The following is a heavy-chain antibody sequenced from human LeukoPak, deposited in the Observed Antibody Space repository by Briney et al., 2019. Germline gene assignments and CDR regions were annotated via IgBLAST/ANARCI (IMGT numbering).Heavy chain of an antibody. CDR3: ARKVPVALGGWNYGGYFDY. V-gene: IGHV4-4*07. CDR2: IYSSGST. D-gene: IGHD1-7*01. CDR1: GGSISSYY. Sequence: SETLSLTCTVSGGSISSYYWSWIRQPAGKGLEWIGRIYSSGSTNYNPSLKSRATMSVDTSKNQFSLKLSSVTAADTAVYYCARKVPVALGGWNYGGYFDYWGQGTLVTVSS. J-gene: IGHJ4*02.